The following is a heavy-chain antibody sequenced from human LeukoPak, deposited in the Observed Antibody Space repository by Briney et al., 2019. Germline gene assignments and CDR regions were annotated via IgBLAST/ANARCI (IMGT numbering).Heavy chain of an antibody. CDR1: GFTFSDYY. Sequence: GGSLRLSCAASGFTFSDYYMSSIRQAPGKGLEWVPYISNSGNTIYYAASVKGRFTISRDSAKHSLYLQMNSLRAEDTAVYYCARVSGSGSPSNYYYYYMDVWGTGPYYYYMDVWGKGTTVTVSS. CDR3: ARVSGSGSPSNYYYYYMDVWGTGPYYYYMDV. D-gene: IGHD3-10*01. J-gene: IGHJ6*03. V-gene: IGHV3-11*04. CDR2: ISNSGNTI.